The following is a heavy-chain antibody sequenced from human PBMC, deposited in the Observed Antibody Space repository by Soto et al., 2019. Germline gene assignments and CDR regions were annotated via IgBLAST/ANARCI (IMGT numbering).Heavy chain of an antibody. Sequence: EVQLVESGGGLIQPGGSLRLSCAVSGFTVSNNYMSWVRQAPGKGLEGVSVIYSGGYTAYGDSVKGRFTISRDNSKNTLYCKLAGVRTDDVAVFSWLPARGGGGYWGQGTLVTVSS. D-gene: IGHD3-10*01. CDR1: GFTVSNNY. V-gene: IGHV3-53*01. J-gene: IGHJ4*02. CDR3: LPARGGGGY. CDR2: IYSGGYT.